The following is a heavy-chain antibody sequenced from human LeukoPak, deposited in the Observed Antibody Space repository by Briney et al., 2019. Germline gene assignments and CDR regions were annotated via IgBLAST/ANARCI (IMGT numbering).Heavy chain of an antibody. CDR3: ARGDPLSDGY. D-gene: IGHD3-16*02. CDR2: IYHSGST. CDR1: GYSISSGYY. J-gene: IGHJ4*02. Sequence: SETLSLTCTVSGYSISSGYYWGWIRQPPGKGLEWIGSIYHSGSTYYNPSLKSRVTISVDTSKNQFSLKLSSVTAADTAVYYCARGDPLSDGYWGQGTLVTVSS. V-gene: IGHV4-38-2*02.